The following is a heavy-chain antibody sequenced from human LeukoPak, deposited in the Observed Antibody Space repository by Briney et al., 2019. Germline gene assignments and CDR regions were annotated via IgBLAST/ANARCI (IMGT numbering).Heavy chain of an antibody. Sequence: GASVKVSCKASGYTFTTYALTWVRQAPGQRLEWMGWINVGNGYTKSSQKFQGRVTITRDMSASTAYMELSSLRSEDTAVYYCARGLGYGVFDPWGQGTLVTVSS. D-gene: IGHD6-13*01. V-gene: IGHV1-3*01. J-gene: IGHJ5*02. CDR1: GYTFTTYA. CDR3: ARGLGYGVFDP. CDR2: INVGNGYT.